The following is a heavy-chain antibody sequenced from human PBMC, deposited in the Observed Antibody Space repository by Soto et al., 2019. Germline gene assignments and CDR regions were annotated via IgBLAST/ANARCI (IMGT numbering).Heavy chain of an antibody. J-gene: IGHJ6*02. Sequence: PSETLSLTCTVSGGSISSGGYYWSWIRQHPGKGLEWIGYIYYSGSTYYNPSLKSRVTISVDTSKNQFSLKLSSVTAADTAVYYCAREYYGSGSYSIYYYYGMDVWGQGTTVTVSS. D-gene: IGHD3-10*01. CDR2: IYYSGST. CDR3: AREYYGSGSYSIYYYYGMDV. V-gene: IGHV4-31*03. CDR1: GGSISSGGYY.